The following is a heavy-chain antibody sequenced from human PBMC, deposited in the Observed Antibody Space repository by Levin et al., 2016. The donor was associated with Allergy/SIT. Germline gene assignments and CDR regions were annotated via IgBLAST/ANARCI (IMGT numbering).Heavy chain of an antibody. D-gene: IGHD3-3*01. J-gene: IGHJ4*02. V-gene: IGHV4-39*01. CDR3: ARHRFWSGYYALYHFDY. Sequence: RQAPGKGLEWIGSIYYSGSTYYNPSLKSRVTISVDTSKNQFSLKLSSVTAADTAVYYCARHRFWSGYYALYHFDYWGQGTLVTVSS. CDR2: IYYSGST.